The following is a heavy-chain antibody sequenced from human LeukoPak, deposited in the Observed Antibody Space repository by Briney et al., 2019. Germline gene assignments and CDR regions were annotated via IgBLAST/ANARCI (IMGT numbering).Heavy chain of an antibody. CDR1: GGSFSGYY. CDR3: AASSGWDY. J-gene: IGHJ4*02. CDR2: INHSGST. V-gene: IGHV4-34*01. Sequence: PSETLSLTCAVYGGSFSGYYWSWIRQPPGKGLEWIGEINHSGSTNYNPSLKSRVTISVDTSKNQFSLKLSSVTAADTAVYYCAASSGWDYWGQGTLVTVSS. D-gene: IGHD6-19*01.